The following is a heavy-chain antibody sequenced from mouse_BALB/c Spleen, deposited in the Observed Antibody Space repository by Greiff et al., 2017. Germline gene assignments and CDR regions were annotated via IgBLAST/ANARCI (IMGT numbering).Heavy chain of an antibody. CDR2: ISTYYGDA. Sequence: VQLQQSGAELVRPGVSVKISCKGSGYTFTDYAMHWVKQSHAKSLEWIGVISTYYGDASYNQKFKGKATMTVDKSSSTAYMELARLTSEDSAIYYCARSLLLQGAMDYWGQGTSVTVSS. CDR3: ARSLLLQGAMDY. CDR1: GYTFTDYA. D-gene: IGHD1-1*01. J-gene: IGHJ4*01. V-gene: IGHV1S137*01.